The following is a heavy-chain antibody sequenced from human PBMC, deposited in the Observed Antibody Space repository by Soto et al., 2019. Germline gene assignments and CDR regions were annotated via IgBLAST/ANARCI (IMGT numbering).Heavy chain of an antibody. J-gene: IGHJ6*02. CDR2: ISGGGGST. V-gene: IGHV3-23*01. CDR1: GFTFNNYA. Sequence: EVQLLESGGGLVQPGGSLRLSCAASGFTFNNYAMTWVRQGPGKGLEWVSGISGGGGSTYYADSLKGRFTISRDNSKNKLYLQMNSLRAAETAGYYCARTESSGWSTRYGMDVWGQGATVPVS. D-gene: IGHD6-19*01. CDR3: ARTESSGWSTRYGMDV.